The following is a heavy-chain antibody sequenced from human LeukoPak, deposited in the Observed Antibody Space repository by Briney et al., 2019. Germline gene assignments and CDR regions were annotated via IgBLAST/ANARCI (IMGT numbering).Heavy chain of an antibody. CDR3: ARDYYHFGSGWGRPLDY. J-gene: IGHJ4*02. Sequence: GGSLRLSCTGSGFTFSSYSMTWVRHAPGKGLVWVSRINSDGRSTNYADSVKGRFTISRDNAKNSLYLQMNSLRGEDTAMYYCARDYYHFGSGWGRPLDYWGQGTLVSVSS. V-gene: IGHV3-74*01. D-gene: IGHD3-3*01. CDR1: GFTFSSYS. CDR2: INSDGRST.